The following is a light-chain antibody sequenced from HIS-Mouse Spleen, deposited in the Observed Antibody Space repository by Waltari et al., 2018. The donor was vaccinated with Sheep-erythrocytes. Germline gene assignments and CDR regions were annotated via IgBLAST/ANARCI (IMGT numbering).Light chain of an antibody. CDR1: SSDVGGYNY. J-gene: IGLJ1*01. Sequence: QSALTQPRSVSGSPGQSVTISCTGTSSDVGGYNYVSWYQQHPGKAPKLMIYDVSKRPSGVPDGCSGSTSGNTASLTISGLQAEDEADYYCCSYAGSYNHVFATGTKVTVL. V-gene: IGLV2-11*01. CDR2: DVS. CDR3: CSYAGSYNHV.